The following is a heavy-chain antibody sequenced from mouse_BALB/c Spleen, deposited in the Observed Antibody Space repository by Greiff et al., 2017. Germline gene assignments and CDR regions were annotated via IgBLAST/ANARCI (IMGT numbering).Heavy chain of an antibody. CDR3: VREGTTVVEEFAY. CDR1: GFSLTSYD. CDR2: IWTGGGT. V-gene: IGHV2-9-2*01. J-gene: IGHJ3*01. D-gene: IGHD1-1*01. Sequence: VKVEESGPGLVAPSQSLSITCTVSGFSLTSYDISWIRQPPGKGLEWLGVIWTGGGTNYNSAFMSRLSISKDNSKSQVFLKMNSLQTDDTAIYYCVREGTTVVEEFAYWGQGTLVTVSA.